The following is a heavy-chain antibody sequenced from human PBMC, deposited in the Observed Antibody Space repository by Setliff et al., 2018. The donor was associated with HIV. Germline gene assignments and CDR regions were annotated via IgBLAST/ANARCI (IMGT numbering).Heavy chain of an antibody. CDR3: TSLNYYDSSGYYPH. Sequence: SETLSLTCTVSDGSFSSGYWTWIRQTPGKGLEWIGYIYYSGSTKYNPSLKSRVTISVDTSKNQFSLKLSSVTAADTAVYYCTSLNYYDSSGYYPHWGQGTLVTVSS. V-gene: IGHV4-59*08. D-gene: IGHD3-22*01. CDR2: IYYSGST. CDR1: DGSFSSGY. J-gene: IGHJ4*02.